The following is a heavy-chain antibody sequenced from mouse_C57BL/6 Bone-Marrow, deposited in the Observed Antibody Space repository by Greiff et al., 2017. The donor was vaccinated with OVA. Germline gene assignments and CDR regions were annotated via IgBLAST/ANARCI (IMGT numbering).Heavy chain of an antibody. CDR1: GFTFSSYG. V-gene: IGHV5-6*01. J-gene: IGHJ2*01. D-gene: IGHD1-1*01. CDR3: ARHGDYGRFFDY. Sequence: EVQLVESGGDLVKPGGSLKLSCAASGFTFSSYGMSWVRQTPDKRLEWVATISSGGSYPYYPDSVKGRFTISRDNAKNTLYLQMSSLKSEDTAMYYCARHGDYGRFFDYWGQGTTLTVSS. CDR2: ISSGGSYP.